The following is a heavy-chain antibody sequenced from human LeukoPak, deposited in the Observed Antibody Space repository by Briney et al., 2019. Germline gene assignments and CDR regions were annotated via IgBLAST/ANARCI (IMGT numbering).Heavy chain of an antibody. V-gene: IGHV3-23*01. CDR1: GFTFSSYA. J-gene: IGHJ4*02. CDR2: ISGSGGST. D-gene: IGHD2-21*02. Sequence: GGSLRLSCAASGFTFSSYAMSWVRQAPGKGLEWVSAISGSGGSTYYADSVKGRFTISRDNSKNTLYLQMNSLRAEDTAVYYCEKDLGGSGDYRPYWGQGSVVTVSS. CDR3: EKDLGGSGDYRPY.